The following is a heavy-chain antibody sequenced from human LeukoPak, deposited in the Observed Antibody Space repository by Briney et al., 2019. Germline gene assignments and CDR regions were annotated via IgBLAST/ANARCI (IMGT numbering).Heavy chain of an antibody. CDR1: GGSVSSSNR. CDR2: IYHSWST. Sequence: SGTLSLTCDVSGGSVSSSNRWGWVRQPPGKGLEWIGEIYHSWSTNYNPSLKSRVTISVDKAKNQFSLKLGSVTAADTAVYCCARDSYDGQYGMDVWGQGTTVTVSS. V-gene: IGHV4-4*01. D-gene: IGHD5-12*01. CDR3: ARDSYDGQYGMDV. J-gene: IGHJ6*02.